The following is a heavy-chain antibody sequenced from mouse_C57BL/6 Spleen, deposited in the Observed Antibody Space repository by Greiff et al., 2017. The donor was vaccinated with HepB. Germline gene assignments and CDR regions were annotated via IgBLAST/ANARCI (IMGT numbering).Heavy chain of an antibody. Sequence: EVKLQESGPGLVKPSQSLSLTCSVTGYSITSGYYWNWIRQFPGNKLEWMGYISYDGSNNYNPSLKNRISITRDTSKNQFFLKLNSVTTEDTATYYCARDRDGSSLWYFDVWGTGTTVTVSS. CDR3: ARDRDGSSLWYFDV. J-gene: IGHJ1*03. D-gene: IGHD1-1*01. CDR2: ISYDGSN. V-gene: IGHV3-6*01. CDR1: GYSITSGYY.